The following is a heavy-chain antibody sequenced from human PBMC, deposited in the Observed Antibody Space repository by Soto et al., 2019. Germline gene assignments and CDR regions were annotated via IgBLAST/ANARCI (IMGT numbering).Heavy chain of an antibody. J-gene: IGHJ5*02. CDR2: IYYSGST. CDR1: GGSISSSSYY. D-gene: IGHD3-10*01. CDR3: ARRITMVRGVIRLDWFDP. Sequence: QLQLQESGPGLVKPSETLSLTCTVSGGSISSSSYYWGWIRQPPGKGLEWIGSIYYSGSTYYNPSLKSRATISVDRSMTQFSLKLSSVPAADTAVYYCARRITMVRGVIRLDWFDPWGQGNLVTVSS. V-gene: IGHV4-39*01.